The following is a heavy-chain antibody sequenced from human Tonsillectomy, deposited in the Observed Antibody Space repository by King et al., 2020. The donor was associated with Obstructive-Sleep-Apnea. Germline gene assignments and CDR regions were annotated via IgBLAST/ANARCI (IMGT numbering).Heavy chain of an antibody. CDR1: GFTFSSYG. V-gene: IGHV3-30*02. CDR2: IWYDGSNK. J-gene: IGHJ4*02. D-gene: IGHD4/OR15-4a*01. CDR3: AKGPSGYGDFDY. Sequence: VQLVESGGGVVQPGRSLRLSCAASGFTFSSYGMHWVRQAPGKGLEWVAFIWYDGSNKYYADSVKGRFTISRDNSENTVYLQMNSLRAEDTAVYYCAKGPSGYGDFDYWGKGILVTVSS.